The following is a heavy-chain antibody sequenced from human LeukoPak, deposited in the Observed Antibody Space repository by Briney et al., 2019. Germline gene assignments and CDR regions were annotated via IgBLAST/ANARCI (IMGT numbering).Heavy chain of an antibody. CDR3: ARPLVVRGVIENWFDP. D-gene: IGHD3-10*01. Sequence: GESLKISCKGSGYSFTSYWISWVRQMPGKGVEWMGRIDPSDSYTNYSPSFQGHVTISADKSISTAYLQWSSLKASDTAMYYCARPLVVRGVIENWFDPWGQGTLVTVSS. V-gene: IGHV5-10-1*01. J-gene: IGHJ5*02. CDR1: GYSFTSYW. CDR2: IDPSDSYT.